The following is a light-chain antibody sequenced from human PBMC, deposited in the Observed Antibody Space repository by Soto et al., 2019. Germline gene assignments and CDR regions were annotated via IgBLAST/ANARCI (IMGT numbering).Light chain of an antibody. V-gene: IGKV1-5*01. CDR1: QSISSW. J-gene: IGKJ1*01. CDR3: QHYNSYSEA. Sequence: DIQMTQSPSTLSASVGDRVTITCRASQSISSWLAWYQQKPGKAPKLLIYDASSLESGVPSRFSGSGSGTEFTLTSSSLQPDDFATYYCQHYNSYSEAFGQGTKVDI. CDR2: DAS.